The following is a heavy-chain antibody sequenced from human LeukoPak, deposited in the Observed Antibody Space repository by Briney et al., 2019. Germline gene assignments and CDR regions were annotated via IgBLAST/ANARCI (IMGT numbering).Heavy chain of an antibody. CDR1: GFTFSSYS. D-gene: IGHD1-26*01. CDR3: ARVPAWDLLRLGDY. J-gene: IGHJ4*02. CDR2: ITSSGSIR. V-gene: IGHV3-48*04. Sequence: QTGGSLRLSCAASGFTFSSYSMNWVRQAPGKGLEWVSDITSSGSIRYYADSVRGRVTISRDNAKNSLYLQMNSLRAEDTAVYYCARVPAWDLLRLGDYWGQGTQVTVSS.